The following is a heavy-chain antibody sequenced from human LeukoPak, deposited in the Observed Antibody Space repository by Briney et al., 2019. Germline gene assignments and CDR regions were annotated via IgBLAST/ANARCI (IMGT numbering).Heavy chain of an antibody. CDR3: ARGYSYYVVY. D-gene: IGHD5-18*01. V-gene: IGHV4-59*01. CDR1: GGSINSYY. J-gene: IGHJ4*02. Sequence: SETLSLTCTASGGSINSYYWSWIRQPPGKGLEWIGYIYSSGSTNYNPSLKSRVTISVDTSKNQFSLKLSSVTAADTAVYYCARGYSYYVVYWGQGTLVTVSS. CDR2: IYSSGST.